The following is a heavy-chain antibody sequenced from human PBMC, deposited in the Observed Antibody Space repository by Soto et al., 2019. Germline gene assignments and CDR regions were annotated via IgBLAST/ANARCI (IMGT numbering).Heavy chain of an antibody. V-gene: IGHV4-61*01. D-gene: IGHD6-13*01. CDR3: AREYSNSAEAFDH. CDR2: IYYTGST. Sequence: QVQLQESGPGLVKPSETLSLTCTVSGGSVNSDSYYWSWIRQPPGKALEWIGYIYYTGSTNYNPSLKSRVTMSVDTSRNQFSLRLSSVAAAGTAVFYCAREYSNSAEAFDHCGQGTLVTVSS. J-gene: IGHJ4*02. CDR1: GGSVNSDSYY.